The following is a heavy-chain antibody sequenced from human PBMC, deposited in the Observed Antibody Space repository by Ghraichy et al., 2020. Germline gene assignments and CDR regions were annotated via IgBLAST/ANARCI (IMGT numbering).Heavy chain of an antibody. CDR2: ISGSGGST. CDR3: AKDFVVVPAAIRMRGMDV. Sequence: GGSLRLSCAASGFTFSSYAMSWVRQAPGKGLEWVSAISGSGGSTYYADSVKGRFTISRDNSKNTLYLQMNSLRAEDTAVYYCAKDFVVVPAAIRMRGMDVWGQGTTVTVSS. D-gene: IGHD2-2*01. J-gene: IGHJ6*02. V-gene: IGHV3-23*01. CDR1: GFTFSSYA.